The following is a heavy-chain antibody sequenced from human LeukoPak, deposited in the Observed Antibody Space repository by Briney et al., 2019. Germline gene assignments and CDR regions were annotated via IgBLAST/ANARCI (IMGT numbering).Heavy chain of an antibody. CDR2: IYHSGST. D-gene: IGHD1-26*01. J-gene: IGHJ3*02. Sequence: PSQTLSLTCTVSGGSISSGGYYWSWIRQPPGKGLEWIGYIYHSGSTYYNPSLKSRVTISVDKSKKQFSLNLSSVTAADTAVYYCARGVRDGSYPPFDAFDIWGQGTMVTVSS. CDR3: ARGVRDGSYPPFDAFDI. V-gene: IGHV4-30-2*01. CDR1: GGSISSGGYY.